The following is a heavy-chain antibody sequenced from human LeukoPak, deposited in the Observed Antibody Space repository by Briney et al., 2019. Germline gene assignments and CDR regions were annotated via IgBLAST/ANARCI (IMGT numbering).Heavy chain of an antibody. Sequence: GGSLRLSCTASGFTFSSYYMHWVRPAPGKGLVWVSRINSDGSNTVYADSVKGRFTISRDNAKHTLYLQMNSLRAEDTAVYYCAREIYWAPWGQGTLVTVSS. D-gene: IGHD2-8*02. CDR2: INSDGSNT. V-gene: IGHV3-74*01. J-gene: IGHJ5*02. CDR3: AREIYWAP. CDR1: GFTFSSYY.